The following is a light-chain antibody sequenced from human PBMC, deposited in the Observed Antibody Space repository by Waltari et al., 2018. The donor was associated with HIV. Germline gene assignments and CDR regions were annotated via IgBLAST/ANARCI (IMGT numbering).Light chain of an antibody. Sequence: IVLTQSPGTLSLSPGERVRLSCRASQTITSNYLAWFQQKPGQAPRLLIYGASNRATGIPDRFRCSGSGTDFTLTISRLEPEDFAVYYCHQYGETSYTFGQGTKLEIK. CDR2: GAS. V-gene: IGKV3-20*01. CDR1: QTITSNY. CDR3: HQYGETSYT. J-gene: IGKJ2*01.